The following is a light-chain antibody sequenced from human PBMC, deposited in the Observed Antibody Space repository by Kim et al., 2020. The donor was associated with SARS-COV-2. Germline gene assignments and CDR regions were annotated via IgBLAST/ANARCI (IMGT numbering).Light chain of an antibody. CDR1: SLRSYY. V-gene: IGLV3-19*01. J-gene: IGLJ1*01. Sequence: ALGQTVRITCQGVSLRSYYASWYQQKPGQAPVLVIYGKNNRPSGIQDRFSGSSSGNTASLTITGAQAEDEADYYCNSRDSSGNHYVFGTGTKVTVL. CDR3: NSRDSSGNHYV. CDR2: GKN.